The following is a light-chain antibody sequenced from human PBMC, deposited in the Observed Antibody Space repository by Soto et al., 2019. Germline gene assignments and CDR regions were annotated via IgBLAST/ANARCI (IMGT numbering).Light chain of an antibody. J-gene: IGLJ1*01. CDR1: SSDVGGYKY. CDR3: SSYTSSSTYV. CDR2: DVS. V-gene: IGLV2-14*01. Sequence: QSALTQPASVSGSPGQSITISCTGTSSDVGGYKYVSWYQLHPGKAPKLMIYDVSNRPSGVSNRFSGSKSGNTASLTISGLQAEDEADYYCSSYTSSSTYVFGTGTKVTV.